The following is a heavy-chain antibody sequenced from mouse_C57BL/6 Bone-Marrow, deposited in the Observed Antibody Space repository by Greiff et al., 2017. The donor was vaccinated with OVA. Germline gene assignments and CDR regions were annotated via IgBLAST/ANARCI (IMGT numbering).Heavy chain of an antibody. CDR2: ISYDGSN. V-gene: IGHV3-6*01. CDR3: ARALRPFAY. J-gene: IGHJ3*01. CDR1: GYSITSGYY. D-gene: IGHD1-1*01. Sequence: ESGPGLVKPSQSLSLTCSVTGYSITSGYYWNWIRQFPGNKLEWMSYISYDGSNNYNPSLKNRISITRDTSKNQFFLKLNSVTTEDTATYYCARALRPFAYWGQGTLVTVSA.